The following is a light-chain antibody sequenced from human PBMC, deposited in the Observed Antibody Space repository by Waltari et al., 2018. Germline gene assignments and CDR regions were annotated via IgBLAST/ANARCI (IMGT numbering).Light chain of an antibody. CDR3: QSYDRSLSVRV. V-gene: IGLV1-40*01. CDR1: SHNIGAGSD. J-gene: IGLJ2*01. Sequence: QSVLTQPPSVSGAPGQRVTITCTRSSHNIGAGSDDSWYQQLPGSAPKLLIYANIDRPSGFPDRFSGSKSGTSASLAITGLQAEDEADYYCQSYDRSLSVRVFGGGTKLTVL. CDR2: ANI.